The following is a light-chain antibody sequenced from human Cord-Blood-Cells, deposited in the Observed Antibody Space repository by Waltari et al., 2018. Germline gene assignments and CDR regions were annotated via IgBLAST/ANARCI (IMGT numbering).Light chain of an antibody. J-gene: IGLJ1*01. Sequence: SYELTQPPSVSVSPGQTASITCPGDKLGDKYACWYQQKPGQSPVLVIYQDSKRPSGIPERFSGSNSENTATLTISGTQAMDEADYYCQAWDSSTYVFGTGTKVTVL. CDR2: QDS. CDR1: KLGDKY. V-gene: IGLV3-1*01. CDR3: QAWDSSTYV.